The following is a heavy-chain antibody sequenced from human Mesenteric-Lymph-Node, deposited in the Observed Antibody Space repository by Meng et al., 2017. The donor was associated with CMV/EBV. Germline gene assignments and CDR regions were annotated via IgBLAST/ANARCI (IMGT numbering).Heavy chain of an antibody. CDR1: GYTFTSYG. J-gene: IGHJ5*02. CDR3: ARDLGQWFDRGWFDP. V-gene: IGHV1-18*01. Sequence: ASVKVSCKASGYTFTSYGISWVRQAPGQGLEWMGWISAYNGNTNYAQKLQGRVTMTRDTSTTTVYMELSSLRSEDTAVYYCARDLGQWFDRGWFDPWGQGSLVTVSS. D-gene: IGHD3-10*01. CDR2: ISAYNGNT.